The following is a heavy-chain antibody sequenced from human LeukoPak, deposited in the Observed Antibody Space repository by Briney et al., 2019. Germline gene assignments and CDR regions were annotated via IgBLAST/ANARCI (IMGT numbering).Heavy chain of an antibody. CDR2: INSDGSST. J-gene: IGHJ4*02. D-gene: IGHD6-6*01. CDR3: ARVPRQSIAPDY. Sequence: GGSLRLSCAASGFTFSSYWMHWVRQAPGKGLVWVSRINSDGSSTSYADSVKGRFTISRDNAKNTLYLQMNSLTAEDTAVYYFARVPRQSIAPDYWGQGTLVTVSS. CDR1: GFTFSSYW. V-gene: IGHV3-74*01.